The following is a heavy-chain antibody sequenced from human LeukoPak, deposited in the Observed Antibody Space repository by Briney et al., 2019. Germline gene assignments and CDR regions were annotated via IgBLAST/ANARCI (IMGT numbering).Heavy chain of an antibody. J-gene: IGHJ4*02. CDR2: ISSSSSYI. CDR1: GFTFSSYS. V-gene: IGHV3-21*01. D-gene: IGHD3-10*01. CDR3: ARDQGGSRATLYYFDY. Sequence: GGSLRLSCAASGFTFSSYSMNWVRQAPGKGLEWVSCISSSSSYIHYADSVEGRFTISRDNAKNSLYLQMNSLRAEDSAVYYCARDQGGSRATLYYFDYWGQGTLVTVSS.